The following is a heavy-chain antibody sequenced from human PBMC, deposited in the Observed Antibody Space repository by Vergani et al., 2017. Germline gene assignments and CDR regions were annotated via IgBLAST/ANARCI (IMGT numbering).Heavy chain of an antibody. J-gene: IGHJ4*02. CDR3: ARHRTDRGEDFDY. CDR1: GTSISGSSDY. CDR2: VYRSGTT. Sequence: QLQLQESGPGLLKPSETLSLTCSVSGTSISGSSDYWGWIRQPPGGGLEWIATVYRSGTTFYNPSLKSRVTISVDTSKNLFSLNLTSMTAADTAVYYCARHRTDRGEDFDYWGQGTLVTVSS. V-gene: IGHV4-39*01. D-gene: IGHD3-10*01.